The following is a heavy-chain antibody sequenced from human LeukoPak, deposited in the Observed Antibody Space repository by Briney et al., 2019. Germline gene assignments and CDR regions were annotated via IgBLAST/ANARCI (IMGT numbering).Heavy chain of an antibody. Sequence: PSETLSLTCTVSGCSISSSSDYWGWIRQPPRKGLEWIGSIYYSGSTYYNPSLKSRVTISVDTSKNQFSLKLSSVTAADTAVYYCAGGESVADPEWLDPWGQGTLVTVSS. CDR3: AGGESVADPEWLDP. V-gene: IGHV4-39*07. J-gene: IGHJ5*02. CDR2: IYYSGST. D-gene: IGHD6-19*01. CDR1: GCSISSSSDY.